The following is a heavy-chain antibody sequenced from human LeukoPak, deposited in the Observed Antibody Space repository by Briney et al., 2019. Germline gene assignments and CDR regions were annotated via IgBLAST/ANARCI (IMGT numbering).Heavy chain of an antibody. V-gene: IGHV5-51*01. CDR3: ARRGDSYGRFDY. D-gene: IGHD5-18*01. J-gene: IGHJ4*02. CDR2: ISPGDSDT. Sequence: GESLKISCKASGYNCTNYWIGWVRQMPGKGLEWIRIISPGDSDTRYSPSFQGQVTISADKSICTPYLQWSSLKASDTAMYYCARRGDSYGRFDYWGQGILVTVSS. CDR1: GYNCTNYW.